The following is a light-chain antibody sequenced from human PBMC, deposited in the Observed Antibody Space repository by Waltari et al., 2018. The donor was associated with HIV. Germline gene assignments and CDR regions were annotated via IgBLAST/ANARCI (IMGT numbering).Light chain of an antibody. J-gene: IGLJ3*02. CDR1: SNDVGGYKF. CDR3: TAHTSTSTWV. Sequence: QSALTQPASVSGSPGQSITISCPGTSNDVGGYKFVSWYQQHPGTAPTLIIYEVSNRTSGVSNRFSGSKSGNTAALTIAGLQAEDEADYYCTAHTSTSTWVFGGGTKLTVL. CDR2: EVS. V-gene: IGLV2-14*01.